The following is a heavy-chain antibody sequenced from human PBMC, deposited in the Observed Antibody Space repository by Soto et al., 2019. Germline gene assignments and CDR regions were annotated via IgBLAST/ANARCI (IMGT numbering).Heavy chain of an antibody. D-gene: IGHD4-17*01. CDR2: ISYDGSNT. V-gene: IGHV3-30-3*01. CDR1: GFTFSDYA. J-gene: IGHJ4*02. CDR3: ARDHGDGMTTVTTVSFVIDF. Sequence: QVQLVESGGGVVQPGRSLRLSCAVSGFTFSDYAIHWVRQPPGKGLEWVAVISYDGSNTYYADSLRGRFIISRDNSNNTLYLHMTSLSTEDTSIYFCARDHGDGMTTVTTVSFVIDFWGQGTLVTVSS.